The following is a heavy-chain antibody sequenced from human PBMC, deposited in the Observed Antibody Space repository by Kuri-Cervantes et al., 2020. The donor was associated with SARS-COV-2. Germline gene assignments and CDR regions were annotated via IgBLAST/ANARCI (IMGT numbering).Heavy chain of an antibody. Sequence: ETLSLTCAASGFTFSTYRMHWIRQAPGKGLEYVSAITSDGDTTFYADSVKGRFTISRDNSKNTLYLQLGSLRAEDMAVYYCAREPHFGGLDFWGQGTLVTVSS. CDR2: ITSDGDTT. CDR1: GFTFSTYR. V-gene: IGHV3-64*02. CDR3: AREPHFGGLDF. J-gene: IGHJ4*02. D-gene: IGHD3-10*01.